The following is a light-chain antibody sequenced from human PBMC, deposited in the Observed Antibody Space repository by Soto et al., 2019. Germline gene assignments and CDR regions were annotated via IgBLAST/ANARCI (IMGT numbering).Light chain of an antibody. V-gene: IGKV1-39*01. CDR1: QSVRTY. CDR2: GVS. CDR3: QQSYSTPWT. Sequence: DIQMMQSPPSLSASVGDRVTITCRASQSVRTYLNWYQQKPGRAPDLLIYGVSTLHTGVPSRFSGAGSGTDFTLTISSLQPEDFATYYCQQSYSTPWTFGPGTK. J-gene: IGKJ1*01.